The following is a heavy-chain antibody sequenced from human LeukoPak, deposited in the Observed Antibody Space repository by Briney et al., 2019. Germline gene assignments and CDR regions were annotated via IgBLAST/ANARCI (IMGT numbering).Heavy chain of an antibody. CDR1: GGTFIIYA. J-gene: IGHJ5*02. CDR3: AREVVTTNRNWFDP. V-gene: IGHV1-69*10. Sequence: AAVTVSFKASGGTFIIYAISWVRQAPGEGRERMGRIIPIFGIANYTQKFQGRVTITADKSTSTAYMELSSLRSEDTAVYYCAREVVTTNRNWFDPWGQGTLVTVSS. D-gene: IGHD4-11*01. CDR2: IIPIFGIA.